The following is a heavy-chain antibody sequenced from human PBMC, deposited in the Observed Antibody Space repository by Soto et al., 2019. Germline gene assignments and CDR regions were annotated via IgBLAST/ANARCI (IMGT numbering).Heavy chain of an antibody. CDR2: IWYDGSNK. V-gene: IGHV3-33*01. Sequence: GWSLRLSCAASGFTFSSYGMHWVRQAPGKGLEWGAFIWYDGSNKYYADSVKGRFTISRDNSKNTLYLQMNSLRAEDTAVYYCARVEVVFNYFGDCGQGAPFRVCS. CDR3: ARVEVVFNYFGD. D-gene: IGHD3-22*01. CDR1: GFTFSSYG. J-gene: IGHJ4*02.